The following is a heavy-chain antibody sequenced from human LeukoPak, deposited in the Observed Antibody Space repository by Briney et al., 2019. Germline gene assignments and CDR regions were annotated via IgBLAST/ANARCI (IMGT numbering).Heavy chain of an antibody. V-gene: IGHV1-18*01. J-gene: IGHJ4*02. D-gene: IGHD6-19*01. Sequence: ASVKVSCKASGYTFTSYGISWVRQAPGQGLEWMGWISAYNGNTNYAQKLQGRVTMTTDTSTSTAYMELRSLRSDYTAVYYCARVVWEQWLSCLDYWGQGTLVTVSS. CDR2: ISAYNGNT. CDR1: GYTFTSYG. CDR3: ARVVWEQWLSCLDY.